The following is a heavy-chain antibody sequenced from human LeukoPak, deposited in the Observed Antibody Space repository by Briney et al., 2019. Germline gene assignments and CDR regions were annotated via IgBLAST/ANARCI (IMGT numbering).Heavy chain of an antibody. Sequence: GGSLRLSCAASGFTFSSYSINWVRQAPGKGLEWVSYISSSSSTIYYADSVKGRFTIFRDNAKNSLYLQMNSLRAEDTAVYYCAREGGGYNFDYWGQGTLVTVSS. CDR1: GFTFSSYS. J-gene: IGHJ4*02. CDR2: ISSSSSTI. V-gene: IGHV3-48*01. CDR3: AREGGGYNFDY. D-gene: IGHD3-22*01.